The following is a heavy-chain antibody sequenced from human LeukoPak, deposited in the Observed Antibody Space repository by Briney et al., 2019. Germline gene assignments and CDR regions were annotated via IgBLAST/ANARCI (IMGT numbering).Heavy chain of an antibody. J-gene: IGHJ4*02. D-gene: IGHD5-24*01. CDR2: LYTGGNT. CDR1: GFSVSSNY. Sequence: PGGSLRLSCAASGFSVSSNYMSWVRQAPGKGLEWVSHLYTGGNTYYADSVKGRFTISSDNSKNTLYLQMNSLRAEDTAVYYCTRTEGYSPFDFWGQGTLVTVSS. CDR3: TRTEGYSPFDF. V-gene: IGHV3-66*01.